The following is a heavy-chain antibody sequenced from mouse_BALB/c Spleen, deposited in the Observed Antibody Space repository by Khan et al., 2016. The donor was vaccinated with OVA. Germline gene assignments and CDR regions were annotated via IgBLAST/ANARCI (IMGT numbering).Heavy chain of an antibody. D-gene: IGHD3-2*02. Sequence: VQLQESGAELVRPGTSVKLSCKTSGYIFTSYWLHWVKQRSGQGLEWIARIYPGTDNTYYSENFKDKATLTAVKSSSTAYVQLSSLESEESAVFFCAREEALYYFDYWGQGTTLTVSS. CDR2: IYPGTDNT. CDR1: GYIFTSYW. CDR3: AREEALYYFDY. V-gene: IGHV1-76*01. J-gene: IGHJ2*01.